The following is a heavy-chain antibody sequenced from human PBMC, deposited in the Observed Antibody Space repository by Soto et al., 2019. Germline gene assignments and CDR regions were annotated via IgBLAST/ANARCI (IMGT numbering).Heavy chain of an antibody. CDR1: GFTFSSYA. Sequence: EVQLLESGGGLVQPGGSLRLSCAASGFTFSSYAMSWVRQAPGKGLEWVSAISGSGGSTYYADSVKGRFTISRDNSKNTLYLQMNSLRAEDTAVYYCAKDHKYSSGWYQPGDYFDYWGQGTLVTVSS. CDR2: ISGSGGST. J-gene: IGHJ4*02. D-gene: IGHD6-19*01. CDR3: AKDHKYSSGWYQPGDYFDY. V-gene: IGHV3-23*01.